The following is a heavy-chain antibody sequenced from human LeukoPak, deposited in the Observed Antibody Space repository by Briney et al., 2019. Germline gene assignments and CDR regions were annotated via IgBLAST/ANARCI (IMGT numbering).Heavy chain of an antibody. CDR1: GLTFNNYW. Sequence: GGSLRLSCAASGLTFNNYWMNWVRQAPGKGLQWVSAVSGSGAHTYYADSVKGRFTISRDNSKNTLYLQMNSLRAEDTAVYYCARRAGAYSHPYDYWGQGTLVTVSS. V-gene: IGHV3-23*01. D-gene: IGHD4/OR15-4a*01. J-gene: IGHJ4*02. CDR2: VSGSGAHT. CDR3: ARRAGAYSHPYDY.